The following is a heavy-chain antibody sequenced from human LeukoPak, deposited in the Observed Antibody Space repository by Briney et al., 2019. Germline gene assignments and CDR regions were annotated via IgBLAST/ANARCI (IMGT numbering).Heavy chain of an antibody. V-gene: IGHV1-46*01. D-gene: IGHD6-19*01. CDR1: GYTFTSYY. CDR2: INPSGGST. Sequence: ASVKVSCKASGYTFTSYYMHWVRQAPGQRLEWMGIINPSGGSTSYAQKFQGRVTMTRDMSTSTVYMELSSLRSEDTAVYYCAIATRAVAGTKYWGQGTLVTVSS. CDR3: AIATRAVAGTKY. J-gene: IGHJ4*02.